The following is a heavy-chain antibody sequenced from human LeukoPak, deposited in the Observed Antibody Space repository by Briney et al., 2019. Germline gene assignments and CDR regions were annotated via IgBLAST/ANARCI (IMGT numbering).Heavy chain of an antibody. CDR2: ISAYNGNT. CDR3: ARDPLRRDRLDY. CDR1: GYTFTSYG. V-gene: IGHV1-18*01. J-gene: IGHJ4*02. D-gene: IGHD5-12*01. Sequence: AAVKVSCKASGYTFTSYGISWVRQAPGQGLEWMGWISAYNGNTNYAQKLQGRVTMTTDTSTSTAYMELRSLRSDDTAVYYCARDPLRRDRLDYWGQGTLVIVSS.